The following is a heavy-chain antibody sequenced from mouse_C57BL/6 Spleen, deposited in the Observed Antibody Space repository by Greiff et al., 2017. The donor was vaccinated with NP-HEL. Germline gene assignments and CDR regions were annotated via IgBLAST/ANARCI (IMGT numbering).Heavy chain of an antibody. Sequence: QVQLQQPGAELVRPGTSVKVSCKASGYAFTNYLIEWVKQRPGQGLEWIGVINPGSGGTNYNEKFKGKATLTADKSSSTAYMQLSSLTSEDSAVYFCARWNDYDGYFDYWGQGTTLTVSS. V-gene: IGHV1-54*01. CDR3: ARWNDYDGYFDY. CDR2: INPGSGGT. D-gene: IGHD2-4*01. CDR1: GYAFTNYL. J-gene: IGHJ2*01.